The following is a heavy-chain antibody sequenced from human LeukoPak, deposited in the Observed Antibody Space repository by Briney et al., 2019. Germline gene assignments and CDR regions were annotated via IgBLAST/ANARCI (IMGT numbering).Heavy chain of an antibody. CDR1: GFTFSNAW. J-gene: IGHJ4*02. Sequence: GGSLRLSCAASGFTFSNAWMSWVRQAPGKGLEWVGRIKSKTDGGTTDYAAPVKGRFTISRDDSKNTLYLQMNSLKTEDTAVYYCTTDFSLWWFGDNLRESLFDYWGQGTLVTVSS. V-gene: IGHV3-15*01. D-gene: IGHD3-10*01. CDR3: TTDFSLWWFGDNLRESLFDY. CDR2: IKSKTDGGTT.